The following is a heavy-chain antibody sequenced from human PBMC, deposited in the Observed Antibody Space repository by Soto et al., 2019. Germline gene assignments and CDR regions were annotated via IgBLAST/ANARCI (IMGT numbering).Heavy chain of an antibody. CDR3: ARGVVTFNWFDP. D-gene: IGHD3-22*01. Sequence: SVKVSCKASGGTFSSYAISWVRQAPGQGLEWMGGIIPIFGTANYAQKFQGRVTITADESTSTAYMELSSLRSEDTAVYYCARGVVTFNWFDPCGQGTLVTVSS. V-gene: IGHV1-69*01. CDR2: IIPIFGTA. CDR1: GGTFSSYA. J-gene: IGHJ5*02.